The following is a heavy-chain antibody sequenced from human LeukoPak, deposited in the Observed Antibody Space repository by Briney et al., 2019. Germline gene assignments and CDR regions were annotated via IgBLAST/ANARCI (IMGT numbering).Heavy chain of an antibody. CDR1: GFTFSNYA. CDR2: VSHDGRNQ. D-gene: IGHD5-24*01. CDR3: GRDPSARVTIDF. J-gene: IGHJ4*02. Sequence: GGSLRLSCAASGFTFSNYAMHWVRQAPGKGLEWVATVSHDGRNQYYAESVKGRFTISRDSSKNTVSLQMNSLTAGDSALYYCGRDPSARVTIDFWGQGTLVTVSS. V-gene: IGHV3-30*04.